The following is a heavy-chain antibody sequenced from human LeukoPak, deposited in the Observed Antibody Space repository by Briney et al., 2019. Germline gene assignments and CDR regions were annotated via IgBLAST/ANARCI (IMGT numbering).Heavy chain of an antibody. CDR3: ARASSDSSAEAFDY. J-gene: IGHJ4*02. V-gene: IGHV4-59*08. CDR1: GGSISSYY. D-gene: IGHD3-22*01. CDR2: IYYSGST. Sequence: PSETLSLTCTVSGGSISSYYWSWIRQPPGKGLEWIGYIYYSGSTNYNPSLKSRVTISVDTSKNQFSLKLSSVTAADTAVYYCARASSDSSAEAFDYWGQGTLVTVSS.